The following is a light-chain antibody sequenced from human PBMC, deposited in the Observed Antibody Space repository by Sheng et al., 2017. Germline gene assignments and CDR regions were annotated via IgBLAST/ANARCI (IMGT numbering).Light chain of an antibody. CDR3: QQTYSTVWA. CDR1: QGIRND. J-gene: IGKJ1*01. V-gene: IGKV1-39*01. Sequence: IQMTQSPSSLSASVGDRVTITCRASQGIRNDLGWYQQKPGRAPNLLIYAASSLQSGVPSRFSGSGSGTDFTLTISSLQPEDFATYYCQQTYSTVWAFGQGTKVDVK. CDR2: AAS.